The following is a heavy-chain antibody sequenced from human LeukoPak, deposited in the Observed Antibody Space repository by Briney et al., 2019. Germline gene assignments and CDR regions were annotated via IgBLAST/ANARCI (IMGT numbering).Heavy chain of an antibody. CDR1: GFTFSSYG. J-gene: IGHJ6*03. CDR2: ISGSGGST. D-gene: IGHD2-2*01. CDR3: AKDVAPVRYCSSTSCRNYYYYYMDV. Sequence: TGGSLRLSCAASGFTFSSYGMSWVRQAPGKGLEWVSAISGSGGSTYYADSVKGRFTISRDNSKNTLYLQMNSLRAEDTAVYYCAKDVAPVRYCSSTSCRNYYYYYMDVWGKGTTVTISS. V-gene: IGHV3-23*01.